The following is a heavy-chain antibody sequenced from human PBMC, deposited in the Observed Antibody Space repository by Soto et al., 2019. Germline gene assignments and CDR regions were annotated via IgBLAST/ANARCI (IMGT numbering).Heavy chain of an antibody. D-gene: IGHD2-2*01. CDR1: GFPFDSYG. Sequence: PGGSLRLSCVASGFPFDSYGIHWVRRAPGKGLEWVATIGFAGNNKYYADSVKGRFTISRDNSKNTLYLQMNSLRAEDTAVYYCARDRVYCISTSCYGSWFDPWGQGTLVTVSS. V-gene: IGHV3-30*12. CDR2: IGFAGNNK. CDR3: ARDRVYCISTSCYGSWFDP. J-gene: IGHJ5*02.